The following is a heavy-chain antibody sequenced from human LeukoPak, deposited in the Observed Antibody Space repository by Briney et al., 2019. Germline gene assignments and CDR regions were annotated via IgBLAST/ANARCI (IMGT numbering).Heavy chain of an antibody. CDR3: ASSFEDYYDTSGYFR. CDR1: GYSISSDFY. Sequence: PSETLSLTCAVSGYSISSDFYWGWIRQPPGKGLEWIGSICHSGSTYYNPSLKSRVTISVDTSKNQFSLKLTSVTAADTAVYYCASSFEDYYDTSGYFRWGQGTLVTVSS. D-gene: IGHD3-22*01. CDR2: ICHSGST. J-gene: IGHJ4*02. V-gene: IGHV4-38-2*01.